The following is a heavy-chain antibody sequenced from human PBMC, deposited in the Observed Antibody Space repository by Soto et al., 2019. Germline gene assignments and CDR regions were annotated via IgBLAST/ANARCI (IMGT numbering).Heavy chain of an antibody. J-gene: IGHJ4*02. V-gene: IGHV4-34*01. D-gene: IGHD6-6*01. CDR1: GGSFSGYY. CDR2: INHSGST. Sequence: PSETLSLTCAVYGGSFSGYYWSWIRQPPGKGLEWIGEINHSGSTNYNPSLKSRVTISVDTSKNQFSLKLSSVTAADTAVYYCARPSPFSIAARPYYFDYWGQGTLVTVSS. CDR3: ARPSPFSIAARPYYFDY.